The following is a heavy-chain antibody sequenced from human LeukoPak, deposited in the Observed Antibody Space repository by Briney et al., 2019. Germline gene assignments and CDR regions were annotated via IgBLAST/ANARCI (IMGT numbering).Heavy chain of an antibody. J-gene: IGHJ5*02. Sequence: GGSLRLSCAASGFTFSSYGMHWVRQAPGTGLEWVAVIWNGGSIKYYADSVKGRFTISRDNAKNSLYLQMNSLRAEDTAVYYCARAYQLLGFWRQSGFDPWAREPWSPSPQ. V-gene: IGHV3-33*08. D-gene: IGHD2-2*01. CDR2: IWNGGSIK. CDR1: GFTFSSYG. CDR3: ARAYQLLGFWRQSGFDP.